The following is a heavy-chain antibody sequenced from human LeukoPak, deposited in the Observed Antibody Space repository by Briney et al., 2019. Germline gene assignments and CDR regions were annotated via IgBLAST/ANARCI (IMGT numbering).Heavy chain of an antibody. CDR2: ISYDADNK. D-gene: IGHD3-9*01. CDR3: ARDGYDILTGYYAYHFDY. Sequence: PGRSLRLSCVASGFTFSNYPIHWVRQAPGKGLEWVAVISYDADNKYYAVSVKGRFTISRDNSKNTLYLQMNSLRAEDTAVYYCARDGYDILTGYYAYHFDYWGQGTLVIVSS. V-gene: IGHV3-30-3*01. CDR1: GFTFSNYP. J-gene: IGHJ4*02.